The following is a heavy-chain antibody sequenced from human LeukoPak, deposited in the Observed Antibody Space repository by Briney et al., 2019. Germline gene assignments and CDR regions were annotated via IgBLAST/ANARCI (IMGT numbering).Heavy chain of an antibody. CDR2: IYEAGNT. CDR1: GFTLSTYD. D-gene: IGHD1-26*01. J-gene: IGHJ4*02. CDR3: ARGWASDY. Sequence: GGSLRLSCAASGFTLSTYDMHWVRQVTGEALEWVSMIYEAGNTYYTGSVKGRFTISRDNAKNTLYLQMNSLRAEDTAVYYCARGWASDYWGQGTLVTVSS. V-gene: IGHV3-13*01.